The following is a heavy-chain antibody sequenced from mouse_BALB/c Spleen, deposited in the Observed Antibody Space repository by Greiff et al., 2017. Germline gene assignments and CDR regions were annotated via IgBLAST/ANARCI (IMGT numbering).Heavy chain of an antibody. J-gene: IGHJ3*01. Sequence: EVQLQQSGPELVKPGASVKIPCKASGYTFTDYNMDWVKQSHGKSLEWIGDINPSNGGTHYNQKFKGKATLTVDTSSSTAYMELRSLTSEDTAVYYGAREAMITTAWFAYWGQGTLVTVSA. CDR1: GYTFTDYN. CDR2: INPSNGGT. CDR3: AREAMITTAWFAY. D-gene: IGHD2-4*01. V-gene: IGHV1-18*01.